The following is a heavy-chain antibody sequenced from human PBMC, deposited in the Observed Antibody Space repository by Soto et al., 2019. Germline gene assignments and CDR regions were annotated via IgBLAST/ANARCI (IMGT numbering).Heavy chain of an antibody. CDR1: GFTFSSHD. V-gene: IGHV3-13*01. Sequence: GSLRLSCAASGFTFSSHDMHWVRQTTGKGLEWVSGIGTAGDTYYPGSVKGRFTISRENAKNSLYLQMNSLRAEDTAVYYCARDFCISTSCYSFDVWGQGTMVTRLL. CDR3: ARDFCISTSCYSFDV. CDR2: IGTAGDT. J-gene: IGHJ3*01. D-gene: IGHD2-2*01.